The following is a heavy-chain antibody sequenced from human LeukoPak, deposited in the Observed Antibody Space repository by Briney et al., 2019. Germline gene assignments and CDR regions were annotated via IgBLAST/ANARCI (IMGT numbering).Heavy chain of an antibody. Sequence: SETLSLTCTVSGGSISSSSYYWGWIRRPPGKGLEWIGSIYYSGSTYYNPSLKSRVTISVDTSKNQFSLKLSSVTAADTAVYYCARNVYDYVWGSYRYYYYYYMDVWGKGTTVTVSS. CDR3: ARNVYDYVWGSYRYYYYYYMDV. CDR1: GGSISSSSYY. D-gene: IGHD3-16*02. CDR2: IYYSGST. V-gene: IGHV4-39*07. J-gene: IGHJ6*03.